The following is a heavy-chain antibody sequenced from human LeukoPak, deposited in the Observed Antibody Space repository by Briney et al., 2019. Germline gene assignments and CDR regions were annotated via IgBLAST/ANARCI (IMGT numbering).Heavy chain of an antibody. V-gene: IGHV3-48*04. CDR3: ARGMTTVVTPWVY. J-gene: IGHJ4*02. Sequence: GGSLRLSCAASGFTFSSYSMNWVRQAPGKGLEWVSYISSSSSTIYYADSVKGRFTISRDNAKNSLYLQMNSLRAEDTAVYYCARGMTTVVTPWVYWGQGTLVTVSS. CDR1: GFTFSSYS. D-gene: IGHD4-23*01. CDR2: ISSSSSTI.